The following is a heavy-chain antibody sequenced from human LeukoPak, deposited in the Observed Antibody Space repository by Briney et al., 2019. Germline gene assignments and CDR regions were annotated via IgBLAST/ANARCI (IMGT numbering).Heavy chain of an antibody. Sequence: GGSLRLSCAASGFTFSSYAMHWVRQAPGKGLEWVSYISSSGSTIYYADSVKGRSTISRDNAKNSLYLQMDSLRAEDTAVYSCARDYYDSGGYSTFDYWGQGTLVTVSS. V-gene: IGHV3-48*04. CDR1: GFTFSSYA. D-gene: IGHD3-22*01. CDR2: ISSSGSTI. CDR3: ARDYYDSGGYSTFDY. J-gene: IGHJ4*02.